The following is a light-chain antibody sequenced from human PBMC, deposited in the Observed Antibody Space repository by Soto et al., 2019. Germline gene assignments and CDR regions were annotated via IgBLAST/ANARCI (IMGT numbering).Light chain of an antibody. CDR3: QQLNSYPIT. CDR2: DVS. Sequence: DIQMTQSPSTLSASVGDRVTIPCRASQTINNQLAWYQQKPGKAPKLLIFDVSSLESGVPSRFSGSGSGTEFTLTISNLQPDDFATYYCQQLNSYPITFGQGTRLEIK. V-gene: IGKV1-5*01. J-gene: IGKJ5*01. CDR1: QTINNQ.